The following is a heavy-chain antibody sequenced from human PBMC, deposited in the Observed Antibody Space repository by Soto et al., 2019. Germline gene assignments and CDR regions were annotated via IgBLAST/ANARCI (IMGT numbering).Heavy chain of an antibody. CDR2: IDPRDSYA. J-gene: IGHJ4*02. D-gene: IGHD2-2*01. Sequence: GESLKIFFQGSGYSFNGYYSTWGRHIPGKGLGWMGRIDPRDSYADYSPSFQGHVTISVDRSTNTAYLQWNSLKASDSAIYYCVRVPVVPAPAREFWGQGTLDTVSS. CDR1: GYSFNGYY. CDR3: VRVPVVPAPAREF. V-gene: IGHV5-10-1*01.